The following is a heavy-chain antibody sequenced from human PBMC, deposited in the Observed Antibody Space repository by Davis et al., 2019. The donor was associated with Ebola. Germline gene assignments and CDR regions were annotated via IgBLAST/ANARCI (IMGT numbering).Heavy chain of an antibody. D-gene: IGHD6-6*01. CDR2: IGARGDHI. J-gene: IGHJ4*02. Sequence: PGGSLRLSCAASGFDFNRYGLYWFRQAPGKGLEWISYIGARGDHINYADSVRGRFTISRDNAKNSLYLQMNSLRDEDTAFYYCARVTLADVPVPDWGQGTLVTVSS. V-gene: IGHV3-48*02. CDR3: ARVTLADVPVPD. CDR1: GFDFNRYG.